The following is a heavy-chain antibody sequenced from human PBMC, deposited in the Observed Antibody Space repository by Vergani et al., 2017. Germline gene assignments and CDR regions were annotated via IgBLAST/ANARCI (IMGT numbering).Heavy chain of an antibody. CDR2: ISGSGGST. Sequence: EVQLLESGGGLVQPGGSLRLPCAASGFTFSSYDMSWVRQAPGKGLEWVSSISGSGGSTYYADSVKGRFTLSRDNSKNTLYLQMNSLRAEDTAVYYCAKGQENHSYYYYMDVWGKGTTVTVSS. J-gene: IGHJ6*03. V-gene: IGHV3-23*01. CDR1: GFTFSSYD. D-gene: IGHD1-14*01. CDR3: AKGQENHSYYYYMDV.